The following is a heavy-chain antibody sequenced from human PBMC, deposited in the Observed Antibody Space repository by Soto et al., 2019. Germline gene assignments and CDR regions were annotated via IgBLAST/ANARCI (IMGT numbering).Heavy chain of an antibody. CDR1: VSTVTRYD. CDR2: LNPNSGDT. D-gene: IGHD6-19*01. Sequence: ASVKVSCRASVSTVTRYDINWVRQATGQGLEWMGWLNPNSGDTGYAQKFQGRVTLTRNTSINTAYIELSSLTSDDTAVYYCATSGGGWYLYWGQGTLVTVSS. J-gene: IGHJ4*02. CDR3: ATSGGGWYLY. V-gene: IGHV1-8*01.